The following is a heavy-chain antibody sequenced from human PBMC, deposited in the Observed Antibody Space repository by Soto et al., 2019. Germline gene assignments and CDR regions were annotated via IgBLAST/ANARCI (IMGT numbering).Heavy chain of an antibody. V-gene: IGHV3-15*01. Sequence: EVQLVESGGGLVKPGGSLRLSCAASGFTFSNAWMSWVRQAPGKGREGVARIKSKTDGGTTDYAAPVKGRFTISRDDSKNTLYLQMNSLKTEDTAVYYCTAIFGVVIPEYYYYMDVWGKGTTVTVSS. CDR2: IKSKTDGGTT. CDR3: TAIFGVVIPEYYYYMDV. D-gene: IGHD3-3*01. CDR1: GFTFSNAW. J-gene: IGHJ6*03.